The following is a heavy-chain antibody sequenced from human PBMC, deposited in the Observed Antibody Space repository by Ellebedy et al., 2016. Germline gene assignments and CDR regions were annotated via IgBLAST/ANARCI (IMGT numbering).Heavy chain of an antibody. Sequence: SETLSLTCNVSGGSVSSDYWNWIRRPPGKGLEWIGYVFHTGGTLRNPSLKSRVTMSVDTSTSQFSLILTSVTAADTAVYYCAKWNPDWSGFDVWGQGTMVTVSS. CDR3: AKWNPDWSGFDV. D-gene: IGHD1-1*01. V-gene: IGHV4-59*02. CDR1: GGSVSSDY. CDR2: VFHTGGT. J-gene: IGHJ3*01.